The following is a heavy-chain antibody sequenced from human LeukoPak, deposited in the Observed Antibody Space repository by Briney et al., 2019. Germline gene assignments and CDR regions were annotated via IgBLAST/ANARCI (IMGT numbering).Heavy chain of an antibody. CDR1: GGTFSSYA. J-gene: IGHJ4*02. CDR2: IIPIFGTA. V-gene: IGHV1-69*05. CDR3: ARVSIAAAGTLDY. D-gene: IGHD6-13*01. Sequence: SVKVSCKASGGTFSSYAISWVRQAPGQGLEWMGGIIPIFGTANYAQKFQGRVTITTDEPTSTAYMELSSLRSEDTAVYYCARVSIAAAGTLDYWGQGTLVTVSS.